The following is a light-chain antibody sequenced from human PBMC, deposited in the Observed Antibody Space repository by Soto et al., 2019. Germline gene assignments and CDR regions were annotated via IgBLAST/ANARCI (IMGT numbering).Light chain of an antibody. J-gene: IGKJ1*01. Sequence: DILMTQSPSSVSASVGDRVTITCRASQAIDSWLAWYQQKPGEAPKLLIFTGSLLHSGVPPRFSGSGSGTDFTLTISSLQPEDFATYYCQQTLSFPPTFGQGTKV. CDR1: QAIDSW. V-gene: IGKV1-12*01. CDR2: TGS. CDR3: QQTLSFPPT.